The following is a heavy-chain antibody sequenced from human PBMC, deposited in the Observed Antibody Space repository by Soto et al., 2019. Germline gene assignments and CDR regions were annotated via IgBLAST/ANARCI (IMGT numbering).Heavy chain of an antibody. Sequence: AGGSLRLSCAASGFTFSSYGMHWVRQAPGKGLEWVAVISYDGSNKYYADSVKGRFTISRDNSKNTLYLQMNSLRAEDTAVYYCAKDQYYSGSYLPYWGQGTLVTVSS. J-gene: IGHJ4*02. D-gene: IGHD1-26*01. CDR2: ISYDGSNK. CDR1: GFTFSSYG. V-gene: IGHV3-30*18. CDR3: AKDQYYSGSYLPY.